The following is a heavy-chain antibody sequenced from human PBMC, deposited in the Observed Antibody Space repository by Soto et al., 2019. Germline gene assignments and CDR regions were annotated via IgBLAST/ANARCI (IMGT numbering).Heavy chain of an antibody. Sequence: EVQLVESGGGLVRPGGSLRLSCAASGFNFISYDIHWVRQVTGKGLEWVSGIGAAGDTYYPGSVEGRFIMSRENAENSVYLEMNSLRPGDTAVYYCARGVLGPGDYYYGMDVWGQGTTVTVAS. CDR1: GFNFISYD. V-gene: IGHV3-13*01. D-gene: IGHD2-8*02. CDR2: IGAAGDT. J-gene: IGHJ6*02. CDR3: ARGVLGPGDYYYGMDV.